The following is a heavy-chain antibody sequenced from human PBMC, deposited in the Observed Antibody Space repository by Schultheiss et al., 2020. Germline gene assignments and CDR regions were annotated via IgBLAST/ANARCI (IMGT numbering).Heavy chain of an antibody. Sequence: SETLSLTCTVSGGSISSYYWSWIRQPPGKGLEWIGEINHSGSTNYNPSLKSRVTMSVDTSKNQFSLKLSSVTAADTAVYYCARGRHFMDVWGQGTTVAVSS. J-gene: IGHJ6*02. V-gene: IGHV4-34*01. CDR1: GGSISSYY. CDR2: INHSGST. D-gene: IGHD3-3*02. CDR3: ARGRHFMDV.